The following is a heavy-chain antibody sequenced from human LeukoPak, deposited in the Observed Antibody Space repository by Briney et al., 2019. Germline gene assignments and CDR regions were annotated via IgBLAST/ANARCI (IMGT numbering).Heavy chain of an antibody. CDR3: ARDKIVGPTILDS. V-gene: IGHV3-7*03. CDR1: GFTFSNYW. Sequence: GGSLRLSCVASGFTFSNYWMSWVRQAPGRGLEWVANIKQDGSEMYYVESVKGRFTISRDNAENSLYLQMNSLRVEDTAVYYCARDKIVGPTILDSWGQGTLVTVSS. J-gene: IGHJ4*02. D-gene: IGHD1-26*01. CDR2: IKQDGSEM.